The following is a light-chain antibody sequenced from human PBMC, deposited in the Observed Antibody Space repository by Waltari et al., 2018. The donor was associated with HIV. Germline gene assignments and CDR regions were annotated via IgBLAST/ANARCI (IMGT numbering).Light chain of an antibody. V-gene: IGLV3-25*02. J-gene: IGLJ3*02. CDR3: QSADSNGTWV. Sequence: SYELTQPSSVSVSPGQTARITCSGDALPKQYAHWYHQKPGQAPVLVIYKDSERPSGIPERFSGSSSGTTVTLTISGVQAEDEADYYCQSADSNGTWVFGGGTKLTVL. CDR1: ALPKQY. CDR2: KDS.